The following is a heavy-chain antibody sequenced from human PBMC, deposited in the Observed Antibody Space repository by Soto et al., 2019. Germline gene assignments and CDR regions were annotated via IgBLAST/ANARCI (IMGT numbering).Heavy chain of an antibody. V-gene: IGHV3-7*01. CDR1: RFTFSSYW. D-gene: IGHD1-1*01. CDR2: IKQDGSEK. Sequence: AGGSLRLSCAASRFTFSSYWMSWVRQAPGKGLEWVANIKQDGSEKFYVDSVKGRFTISRDNAKNSLYLQMDSLRAEDTAVYYCARGIDDNASFGMDIWGQGTTVTVSS. J-gene: IGHJ6*02. CDR3: ARGIDDNASFGMDI.